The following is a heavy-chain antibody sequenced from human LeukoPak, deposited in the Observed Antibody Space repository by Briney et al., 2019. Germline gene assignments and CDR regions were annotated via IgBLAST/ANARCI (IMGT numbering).Heavy chain of an antibody. CDR2: ISAYNGNT. CDR3: ARAPTGYSSGWYVY. V-gene: IGHV1-18*01. Sequence: ASVKVSCKASGYTFTSYGISWVRQAPGQGLEWMGWISAYNGNTNYAQKLQGRVTMTTDTSTSTAYMELRSLRSDDTAAYYCARAPTGYSSGWYVYWGQGTLVTVSS. D-gene: IGHD6-19*01. J-gene: IGHJ4*02. CDR1: GYTFTSYG.